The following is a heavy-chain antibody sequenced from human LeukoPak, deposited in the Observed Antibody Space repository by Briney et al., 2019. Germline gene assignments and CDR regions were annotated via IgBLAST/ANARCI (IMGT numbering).Heavy chain of an antibody. J-gene: IGHJ4*02. D-gene: IGHD6-13*01. CDR3: ARDLNAAAGTPGGVY. Sequence: GGSLRLSCAASGFTFSSYAMSWVRQAPGKGLEWVSAISGSGGSTYYADSVKGRFTISRDNSKNTLYLQMNSLRAEDTAVYYCARDLNAAAGTPGGVYWGQGTLVTVSS. V-gene: IGHV3-23*01. CDR1: GFTFSSYA. CDR2: ISGSGGST.